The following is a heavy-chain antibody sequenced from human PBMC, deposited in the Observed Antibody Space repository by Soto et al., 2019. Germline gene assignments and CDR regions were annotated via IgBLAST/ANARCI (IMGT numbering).Heavy chain of an antibody. CDR3: ARIVGSGSYFGFYYYYYMDV. Sequence: EVQLVESGGGLVQPGGSLSLSCAASGFTFSSYWMSWVRQAPGKGLEWVANIKQDGSEKYYVDSVKGRFTISRDNAKNSLYLQMNSLRAEDTAVYYCARIVGSGSYFGFYYYYYMDVWGKGTTVTVSS. CDR2: IKQDGSEK. J-gene: IGHJ6*03. V-gene: IGHV3-7*01. D-gene: IGHD3-10*01. CDR1: GFTFSSYW.